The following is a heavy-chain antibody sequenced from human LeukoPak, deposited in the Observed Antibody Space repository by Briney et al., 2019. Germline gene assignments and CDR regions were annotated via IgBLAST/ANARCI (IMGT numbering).Heavy chain of an antibody. Sequence: SETLSLTCAVSGYSNISGYFWGWIRQPPGKGLEWIGTIYHSGSTYYNPSLKSRVTISVDTSKNQFSLKLSSVTAADTAVYFCAKSGYDYPPYFDYWGQGTLVTVSS. CDR3: AKSGYDYPPYFDY. CDR1: GYSNISGYF. CDR2: IYHSGST. V-gene: IGHV4-38-2*01. D-gene: IGHD5-12*01. J-gene: IGHJ4*02.